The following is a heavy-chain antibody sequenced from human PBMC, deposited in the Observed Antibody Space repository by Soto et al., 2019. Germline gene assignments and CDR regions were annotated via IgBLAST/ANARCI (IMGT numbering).Heavy chain of an antibody. J-gene: IGHJ5*02. CDR1: GGSISSSSYY. V-gene: IGHV4-39*01. D-gene: IGHD3-3*01. CDR2: IYYGGST. Sequence: SETLSLTCTVSGGSISSSSYYWGWIRQPPGKGLEWIGSIYYGGSTSYNPSLKSRVTISVDTSKNQFSLKLSSVTAADTAVYYCARLLSGGSGNYVSMQNWFDPWGQGTLVTVSS. CDR3: ARLLSGGSGNYVSMQNWFDP.